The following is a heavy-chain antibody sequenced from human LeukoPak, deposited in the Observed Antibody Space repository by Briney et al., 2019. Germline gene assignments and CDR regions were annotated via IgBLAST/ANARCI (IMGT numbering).Heavy chain of an antibody. D-gene: IGHD3-10*01. J-gene: IGHJ4*02. CDR3: ARRGRTGAYGSGTSSYYFDY. CDR2: IYPGDSET. Sequence: GESLKISCKGSGYSFTNYWIGWVRQMPGKGLEWMGIIYPGDSETRYSPSFQGQVTLSADKSTSTAYLQWSSLKASDTAMYYCARRGRTGAYGSGTSSYYFDYWGQGTLVTVSS. V-gene: IGHV5-51*01. CDR1: GYSFTNYW.